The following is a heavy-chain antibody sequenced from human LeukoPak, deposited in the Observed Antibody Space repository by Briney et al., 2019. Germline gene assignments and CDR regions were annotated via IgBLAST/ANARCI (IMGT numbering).Heavy chain of an antibody. CDR1: GFTVSSNY. CDR2: IYSGGST. V-gene: IGHV3-53*01. J-gene: IGHJ6*02. D-gene: IGHD4-11*01. CDR3: AGQDSDYNYYYYGMDV. Sequence: GGFLRLSCAASGFTVSSNYMSWVRQAPGKGLEWVSVIYSGGSTYYADSVKGRFTISRDNSKNTLYLQMNSLRAEDTAVYYCAGQDSDYNYYYYGMDVWGQGTTVTVSS.